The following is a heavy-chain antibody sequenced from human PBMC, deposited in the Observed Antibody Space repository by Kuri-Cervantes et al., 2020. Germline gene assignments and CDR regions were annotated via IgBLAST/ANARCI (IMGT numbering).Heavy chain of an antibody. D-gene: IGHD4-17*01. CDR3: AREYRDYGPAWFDP. J-gene: IGHJ5*02. Sequence: ASVKVSCKASGYTFTGYYMHWVRQAPGQGLEWMGWINPNSGGTNYAQKFQGRVTMTRDTSISTAYMELSRLRFDDTAVYYCAREYRDYGPAWFDPWGQRTLVTVSS. CDR1: GYTFTGYY. V-gene: IGHV1-2*02. CDR2: INPNSGGT.